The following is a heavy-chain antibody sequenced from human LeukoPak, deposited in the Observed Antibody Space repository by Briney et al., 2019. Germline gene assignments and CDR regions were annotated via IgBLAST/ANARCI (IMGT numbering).Heavy chain of an antibody. CDR2: IYYSGST. V-gene: IGHV4-59*01. Sequence: SETLSLTCTVSGGSISPYYWTWSRQPPGKGLEWIGYIYYSGSTNYNPSLKSRVSISVDTSKNQFSLKLSSVTAADTAVYYCARTGSTVTMLYPFDHWGQGTLVTVSS. D-gene: IGHD4-17*01. CDR3: ARTGSTVTMLYPFDH. CDR1: GGSISPYY. J-gene: IGHJ4*02.